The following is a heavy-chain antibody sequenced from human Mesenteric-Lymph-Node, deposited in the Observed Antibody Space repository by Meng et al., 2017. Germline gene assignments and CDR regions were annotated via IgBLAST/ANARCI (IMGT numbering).Heavy chain of an antibody. CDR1: GFTFSSYA. CDR3: ANMISSGFAGY. J-gene: IGHJ4*02. V-gene: IGHV3-23*01. D-gene: IGHD3-22*01. CDR2: ISGSGETT. Sequence: GGSLRLSCAASGFTFSSYAMSWVRQAPGKGLEWVSIISGSGETTYYADSVKGRFTISRGNSKNTLYLQMNNLRAEDTAVYFCANMISSGFAGYWGQGTLVTVSS.